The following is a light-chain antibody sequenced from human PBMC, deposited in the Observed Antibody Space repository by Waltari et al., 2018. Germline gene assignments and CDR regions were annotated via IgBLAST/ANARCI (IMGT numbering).Light chain of an antibody. CDR2: AAS. J-gene: IGKJ4*01. CDR1: QGITVC. Sequence: DIQVTQSPSALSASVGARFTIPCRASQGITVCFAWFQQKPGKAPKHLIHAASSLQSGVPSRFSGRGSGSEFTLTIRRLQPEAFETYYCLQDHIYPLTFGGGTKVELK. V-gene: IGKV1-17*03. CDR3: LQDHIYPLT.